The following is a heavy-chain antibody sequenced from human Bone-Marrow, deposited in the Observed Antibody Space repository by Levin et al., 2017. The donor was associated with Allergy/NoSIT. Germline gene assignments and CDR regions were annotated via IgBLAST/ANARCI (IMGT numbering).Heavy chain of an antibody. CDR2: ISYDGSNK. D-gene: IGHD6-6*01. J-gene: IGHJ3*02. V-gene: IGHV3-30*04. CDR3: ARERYSSSSFYDAFDI. Sequence: GESLKISCAASGFTFSSYAMHWVRQAPGKGLEWVAVISYDGSNKYYADSVKGRFTISRDNSKNTLYLQMNSLRAEDTAVYYCARERYSSSSFYDAFDIWGQGTMVTVSS. CDR1: GFTFSSYA.